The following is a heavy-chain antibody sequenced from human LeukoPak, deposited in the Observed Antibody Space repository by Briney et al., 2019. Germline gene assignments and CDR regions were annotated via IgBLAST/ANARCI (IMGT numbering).Heavy chain of an antibody. J-gene: IGHJ4*02. CDR2: IKGASDGGTT. V-gene: IGHV3-15*01. CDR1: GFSFSDAW. CDR3: TTDLTWLFNFAY. Sequence: GGALRLSCAASGFSFSDAWMTWVRQAPGRGLEWVGRIKGASDGGTTDLAAPVKGRFTMSRDDSKNTVYLQMDRLQTEDTAVYYCTTDLTWLFNFAYWGQGTLVTVSS. D-gene: IGHD3-9*01.